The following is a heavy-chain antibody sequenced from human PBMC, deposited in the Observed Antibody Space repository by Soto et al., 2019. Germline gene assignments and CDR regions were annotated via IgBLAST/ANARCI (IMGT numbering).Heavy chain of an antibody. CDR1: GYTFTSYY. CDR3: ARDLGSLTEDFDWLLWYYYGMDV. D-gene: IGHD3-9*01. J-gene: IGHJ6*02. V-gene: IGHV1-46*03. Sequence: GASVKVSCKASGYTFTSYYRQWVRQAPGQGLEWMGIINPSGGSTSYAQKFQGRVTMTRDTSTSTVYMELSSLRSEDTAVYYCARDLGSLTEDFDWLLWYYYGMDVWGQGTTVTVSS. CDR2: INPSGGST.